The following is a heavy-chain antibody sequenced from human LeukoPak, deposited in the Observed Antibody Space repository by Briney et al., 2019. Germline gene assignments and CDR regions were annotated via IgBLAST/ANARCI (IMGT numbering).Heavy chain of an antibody. V-gene: IGHV3-9*01. D-gene: IGHD6-19*01. CDR2: ISWNSGSI. J-gene: IGHJ4*02. Sequence: PGRSLRLSCAASGFTFDDYAMHWVRQAPGKGLEWVSGISWNSGSIGYADSVKGRFTISRDNAKNSLYLQMNSLRAEDTALYYCAKGIIYSSGWYWFDYWGQGTLVIVSS. CDR3: AKGIIYSSGWYWFDY. CDR1: GFTFDDYA.